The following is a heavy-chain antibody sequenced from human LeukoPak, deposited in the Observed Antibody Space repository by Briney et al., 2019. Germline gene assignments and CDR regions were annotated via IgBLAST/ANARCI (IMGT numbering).Heavy chain of an antibody. CDR2: ISGSGGST. CDR3: AKSDDILTGSLDY. Sequence: PGGSLRLTCAASGFTFSRYAMSWVRQAPGKGLEWVSGISGSGGSTYYADSVKGRFTISRDNSKNTLYLQMNSLRAEDTTIYYCAKSDDILTGSLDYWGQGTLVTVSS. D-gene: IGHD3-9*01. V-gene: IGHV3-23*01. J-gene: IGHJ4*02. CDR1: GFTFSRYA.